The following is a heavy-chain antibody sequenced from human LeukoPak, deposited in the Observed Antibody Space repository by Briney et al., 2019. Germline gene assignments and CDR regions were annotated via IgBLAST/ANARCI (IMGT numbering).Heavy chain of an antibody. CDR3: ARDPGDYGGNSVNWFDP. V-gene: IGHV1-18*01. CDR2: ISAYNGNT. Sequence: GASVKVSCKASGYTFTSYGISWVRQAPGQGLEGMGWISAYNGNTNYAQKLQGRVTITRDTSTSTAYMELRSLRSDGTAVYYCARDPGDYGGNSVNWFDPWGQGTLVTVSS. J-gene: IGHJ5*02. CDR1: GYTFTSYG. D-gene: IGHD4-23*01.